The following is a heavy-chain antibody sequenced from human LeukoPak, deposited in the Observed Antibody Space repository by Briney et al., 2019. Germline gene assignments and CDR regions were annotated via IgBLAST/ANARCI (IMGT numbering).Heavy chain of an antibody. V-gene: IGHV3-23*01. Sequence: GGSLRLSCAASGFTFSSYAMSWVRQAPGKGLEWVSAISGSGGSTYYADSVKGRFTISRDNSKNTLYLQMNSLRAEDTAVYYCARDGGGSGSYYLLPFYFDYWGQGTLVTVSS. D-gene: IGHD3-10*01. CDR1: GFTFSSYA. CDR2: ISGSGGST. CDR3: ARDGGGSGSYYLLPFYFDY. J-gene: IGHJ4*02.